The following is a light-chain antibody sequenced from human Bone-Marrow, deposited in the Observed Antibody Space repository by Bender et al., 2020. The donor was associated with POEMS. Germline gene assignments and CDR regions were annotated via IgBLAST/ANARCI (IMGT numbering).Light chain of an antibody. J-gene: IGLJ2*01. Sequence: QSVLNQPPSASGTPGQSVIISCSGTDSNFGGNNVNWYQHLPGTAPRLVVYSNYQRPSGVPDRFSGSKSGHTASLTISGLQAEDEAFYYCSSYTSSNTVTFGGGTRLTVL. CDR3: SSYTSSNTVT. CDR2: SNY. V-gene: IGLV1-44*01. CDR1: DSNFGGNN.